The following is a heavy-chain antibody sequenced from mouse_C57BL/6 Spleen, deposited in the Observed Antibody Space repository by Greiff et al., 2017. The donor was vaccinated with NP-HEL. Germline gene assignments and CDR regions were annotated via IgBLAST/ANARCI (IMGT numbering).Heavy chain of an antibody. CDR2: INPSSGYT. Sequence: QVQLQQSGAELARPGASVKMSCKASGYTFTSYTMHWVKQRPGQGLEWIGYINPSSGYTKYNQKFKDKATLTADKSSSTAYMQLSSLTSEDSAVYYCASPTTASGGWYFDVWGTGTTVTVSS. J-gene: IGHJ1*03. CDR3: ASPTTASGGWYFDV. CDR1: GYTFTSYT. D-gene: IGHD1-2*01. V-gene: IGHV1-4*01.